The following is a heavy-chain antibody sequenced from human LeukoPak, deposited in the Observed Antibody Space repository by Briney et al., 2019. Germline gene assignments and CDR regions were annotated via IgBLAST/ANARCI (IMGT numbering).Heavy chain of an antibody. D-gene: IGHD4-23*01. CDR3: ARGTMVAPGVDY. CDR2: INTDGSVT. CDR1: GFTFSSYA. V-gene: IGHV3-74*01. Sequence: GGSLRLSCAASGFTFSSYAMSWARQAPGKGLVWVSRINTDGSVTSYADSVKGRFTISRDNARNTLYLQMSSLRADDTAVYYCARGTMVAPGVDYWGQGTLVTVSS. J-gene: IGHJ4*02.